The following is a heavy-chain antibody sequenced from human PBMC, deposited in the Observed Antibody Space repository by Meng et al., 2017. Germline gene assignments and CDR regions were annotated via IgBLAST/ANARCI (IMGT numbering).Heavy chain of an antibody. V-gene: IGHV3-66*01. CDR2: NYSGGRT. CDR1: RLTLSSNY. Sequence: LGSGGGWAQHGGVFGISSADLRLTLSSNYMGWVRKGKGKGLEWVSVNYSGGRTYYADSVKGRFTISRDNFKNTLYLKMNSLRGEDTAVYYCAKDLTAAAGSWGQGTLVTVSS. CDR3: AKDLTAAAGS. D-gene: IGHD6-13*01. J-gene: IGHJ4*02.